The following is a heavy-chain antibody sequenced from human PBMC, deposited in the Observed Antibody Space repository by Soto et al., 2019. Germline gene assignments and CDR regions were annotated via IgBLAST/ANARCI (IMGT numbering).Heavy chain of an antibody. J-gene: IGHJ5*02. CDR3: ARLMDKSWVDR. Sequence: SETLSLTCTVSGCAISSVGHHWSWIRQHPAKGLEWIGHIYYSGTTYYNPSLKSRDTISAETSENQLSLKLISVTAADTAVYFCARLMDKSWVDRSGQGTLVT. CDR2: IYYSGTT. V-gene: IGHV4-31*03. CDR1: GCAISSVGHH.